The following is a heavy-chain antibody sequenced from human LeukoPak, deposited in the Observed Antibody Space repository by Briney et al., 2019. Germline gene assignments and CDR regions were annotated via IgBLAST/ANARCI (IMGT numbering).Heavy chain of an antibody. J-gene: IGHJ6*03. CDR1: GFTVSSNY. D-gene: IGHD3-10*01. V-gene: IGHV3-53*01. Sequence: GGSLRLSCVASGFTVSSNYMSWVRQAPGKGLEWVSVIYSGGSTYYADSVKGRFTISRDNSKDTLYLQMNSPRAEDTAVYYCASGSGSYRTPYYYMDVWGTGTTVTVSS. CDR3: ASGSGSYRTPYYYMDV. CDR2: IYSGGST.